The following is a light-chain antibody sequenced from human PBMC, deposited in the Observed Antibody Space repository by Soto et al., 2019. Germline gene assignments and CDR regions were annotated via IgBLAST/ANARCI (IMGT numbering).Light chain of an antibody. V-gene: IGKV3-20*01. J-gene: IGKJ1*01. CDR3: QQYGSSGT. Sequence: IMVTQSPGTLSPSPGERATLSCRASQSVSNNYLAWYQQKPGQAPRLLIYGASNRATGIPDRFSGSGSGTDFTLTISRLEPEDFAVYYCQQYGSSGTFGQGTKVDI. CDR2: GAS. CDR1: QSVSNNY.